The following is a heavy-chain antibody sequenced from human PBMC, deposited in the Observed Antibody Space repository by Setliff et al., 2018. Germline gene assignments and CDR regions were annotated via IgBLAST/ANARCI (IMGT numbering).Heavy chain of an antibody. V-gene: IGHV4-61*09. Sequence: PSETLSLTCTVSGDSISSRPFYWGWFRQPAGKELEWIVQIYTSWSTIYNPSLKSRVTILLDTSKNQFSLTLTSVTAADTAVYYCARMTGFQYIDVWGKGTTVTVSS. J-gene: IGHJ6*03. CDR3: ARMTGFQYIDV. CDR1: GDSISSRPFY. D-gene: IGHD3-3*01. CDR2: IYTSWST.